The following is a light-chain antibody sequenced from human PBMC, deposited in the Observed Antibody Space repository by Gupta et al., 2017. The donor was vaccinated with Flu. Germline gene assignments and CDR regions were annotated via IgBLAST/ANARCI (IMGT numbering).Light chain of an antibody. CDR3: QQYNIWPRT. J-gene: IGKJ1*01. CDR2: GSS. V-gene: IGKV3-15*01. Sequence: PHTLSVSPGERLTLSCRASQSVSTNLAWYQHKPGQAPRLLIYGSSTRATGIPARFSGSGSGTEFTLTITSLQSEDFTVYYCQQYNIWPRTFGQGTKVEIK. CDR1: QSVSTN.